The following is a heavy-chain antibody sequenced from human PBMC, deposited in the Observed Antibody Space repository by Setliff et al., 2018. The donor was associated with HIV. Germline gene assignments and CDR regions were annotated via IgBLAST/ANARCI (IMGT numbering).Heavy chain of an antibody. CDR1: GDSITRGSYY. D-gene: IGHD5-12*01. Sequence: SETLSLTCTVSGDSITRGSYYWSWIRQPAGKGLEWIGHIYTSGKTHYSPSLKSRITISADTSKNQLSLNLSSVTAADTAVYYCARQMPIPGIAITPVDYWGQGALVTVSS. J-gene: IGHJ4*02. CDR2: IYTSGKT. V-gene: IGHV4-61*09. CDR3: ARQMPIPGIAITPVDY.